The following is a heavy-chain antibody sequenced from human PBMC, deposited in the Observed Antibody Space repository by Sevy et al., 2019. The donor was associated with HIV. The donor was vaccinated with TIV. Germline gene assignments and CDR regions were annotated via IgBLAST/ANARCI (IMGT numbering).Heavy chain of an antibody. D-gene: IGHD6-13*01. V-gene: IGHV3-23*01. J-gene: IGHJ5*02. CDR1: GFTFSSYA. CDR3: AKGAGGYSSSGYTHSWFDP. CDR2: ISGSGGST. Sequence: GGSLRLSCAASGFTFSSYAMSWVRQAPGKGLEWVSAISGSGGSTYYADSVKGRFTISRDNSKNTLYLQMNSLRAEDTAVYYCAKGAGGYSSSGYTHSWFDPWGQGTLVTVSS.